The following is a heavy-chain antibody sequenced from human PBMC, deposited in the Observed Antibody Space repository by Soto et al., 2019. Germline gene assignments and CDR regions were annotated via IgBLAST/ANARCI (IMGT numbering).Heavy chain of an antibody. V-gene: IGHV1-46*01. CDR1: GYTFTSYY. J-gene: IGHJ3*02. CDR3: ATDSMVAATGAFDI. Sequence: ASLKVSCKASGYTFTSYYMHWVRQAPGQGLEWMGIINPSGGSTSYAQKFQGRVTMTRDTSTSTAYMELSSLRSEDTAVYYCATDSMVAATGAFDIWGQGTMVTVSS. D-gene: IGHD2-15*01. CDR2: INPSGGST.